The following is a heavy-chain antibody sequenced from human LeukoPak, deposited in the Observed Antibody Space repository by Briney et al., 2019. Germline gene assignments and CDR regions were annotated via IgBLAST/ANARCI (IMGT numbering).Heavy chain of an antibody. V-gene: IGHV3-23*01. D-gene: IGHD3-10*01. J-gene: IGHJ5*02. Sequence: GGSLRLSCAAFGFTFNNYAMTWVRQAPGKGLQWVSAIDGRGTSAYYVDSVRGRFTISRDNSKNTLYLEMNSLRAEDTAVYYCVKNNGSGGYLARGNNWCDPWGQGTLVTVSS. CDR2: IDGRGTSA. CDR1: GFTFNNYA. CDR3: VKNNGSGGYLARGNNWCDP.